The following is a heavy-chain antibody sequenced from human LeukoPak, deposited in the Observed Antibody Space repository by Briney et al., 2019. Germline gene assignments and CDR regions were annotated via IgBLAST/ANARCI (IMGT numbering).Heavy chain of an antibody. J-gene: IGHJ4*02. V-gene: IGHV1-18*01. CDR2: ISAYNGST. CDR3: ARVGVVIAAAGTGYYFDY. D-gene: IGHD6-13*01. Sequence: RASVKVSCKASGYTFTSYGISWVRQAPGQGLEWMGWISAYNGSTNYAQKLQGRVTMTTDTSTSTAYMELKSLRSDDTAVYYCARVGVVIAAAGTGYYFDYWGQGTLVTVSS. CDR1: GYTFTSYG.